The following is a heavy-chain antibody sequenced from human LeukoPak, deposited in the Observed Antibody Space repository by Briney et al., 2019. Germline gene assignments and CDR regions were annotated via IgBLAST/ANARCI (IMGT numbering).Heavy chain of an antibody. Sequence: GGSLRLSCAASGFTFNTYGMSWVRQAPGKGLEWVSAISGSGGSTYYADSVKGRFTISRDNSKNTLYLQMNSLRAEDTAVYYCTTLPCGSDCYSREGDVFDIWGQGTMVTVSS. D-gene: IGHD2-21*02. J-gene: IGHJ3*02. CDR3: TTLPCGSDCYSREGDVFDI. CDR2: ISGSGGST. V-gene: IGHV3-23*01. CDR1: GFTFNTYG.